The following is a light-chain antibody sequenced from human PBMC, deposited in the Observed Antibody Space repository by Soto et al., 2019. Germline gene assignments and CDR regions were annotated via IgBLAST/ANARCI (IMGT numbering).Light chain of an antibody. V-gene: IGKV3-20*01. CDR1: QSVSSN. J-gene: IGKJ1*01. Sequence: EIVLTHSPSTLSVCPGARATLSCRASQSVSSNLAWYQQKPGQAPRLLIYGASTRATGIPARFSGSGSGTDFTLTISRLEPEDFAVYYCQQYGSSPRTFGQGTKVDIK. CDR2: GAS. CDR3: QQYGSSPRT.